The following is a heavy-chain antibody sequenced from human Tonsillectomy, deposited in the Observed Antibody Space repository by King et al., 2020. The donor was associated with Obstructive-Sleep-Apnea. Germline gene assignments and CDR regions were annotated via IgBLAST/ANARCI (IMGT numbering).Heavy chain of an antibody. D-gene: IGHD3-10*01. V-gene: IGHV3-21*01. J-gene: IGHJ4*02. CDR1: GFTFSSYS. CDR3: AIGDYYGSGAPIDY. CDR2: ISSSSSYI. Sequence: VQLVESGGGLVKPGGSLRLSCAASGFTFSSYSMNWVRQAPGKGLEWVSSISSSSSYIYYADSVKGRFTISRDNAMNSLYLQMNSLRAEDTAVYYCAIGDYYGSGAPIDYWGQGTLVTVSS.